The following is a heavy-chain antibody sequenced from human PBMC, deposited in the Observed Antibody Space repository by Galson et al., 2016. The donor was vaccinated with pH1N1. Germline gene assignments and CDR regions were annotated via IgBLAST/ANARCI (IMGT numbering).Heavy chain of an antibody. D-gene: IGHD2-2*01. Sequence: SLRLSCAASGFTFSSYAMSWVRPAPGKGLEWVSDISDSGDSTYYADSVKGRFSISRDSSKNTLYLQMNSLRGEDTAVYYRAKREKKGGTTCCYPYWGQGTLVTVSS. CDR3: AKREKKGGTTCCYPY. J-gene: IGHJ4*02. CDR1: GFTFSSYA. V-gene: IGHV3-23*01. CDR2: ISDSGDST.